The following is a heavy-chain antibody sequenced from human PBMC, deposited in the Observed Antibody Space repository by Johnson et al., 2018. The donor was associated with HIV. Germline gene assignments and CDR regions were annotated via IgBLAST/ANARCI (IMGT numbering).Heavy chain of an antibody. Sequence: VQLVESGGGLLQPGGSLRLSSAASGFTFSSYWMSWVRQAPGKGLEWVANIKQDGSEKYYVDSVKGRFTISRDNAKNSLYLQMNSLGAEATEVYYCARDGYSSGWYGNDAFDIWGQGTMVTVSS. CDR1: GFTFSSYW. CDR2: IKQDGSEK. CDR3: ARDGYSSGWYGNDAFDI. D-gene: IGHD6-19*01. J-gene: IGHJ3*02. V-gene: IGHV3-7*01.